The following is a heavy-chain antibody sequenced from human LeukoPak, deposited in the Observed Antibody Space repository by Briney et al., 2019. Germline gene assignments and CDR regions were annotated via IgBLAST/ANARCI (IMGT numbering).Heavy chain of an antibody. V-gene: IGHV1-2*02. J-gene: IGHJ5*02. D-gene: IGHD2-15*01. CDR2: INPNSGGT. Sequence: ASVKVSCKASGYTFTGYYMHWVRQAPGQGLEWMGWINPNSGGTNYAQKFQGRVTMTRDTSISTAYMELSRLRSDDTAVYYCARDIDCSGGSRPSNWFDPWGQGTLVTVSS. CDR3: ARDIDCSGGSRPSNWFDP. CDR1: GYTFTGYY.